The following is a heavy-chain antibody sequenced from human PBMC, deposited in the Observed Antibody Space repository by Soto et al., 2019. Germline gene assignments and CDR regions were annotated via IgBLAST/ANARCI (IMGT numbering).Heavy chain of an antibody. D-gene: IGHD5-18*01. Sequence: SETLSLTCAVYGGSFSGYYWSWIRQPPGKGLEWIGEINHSGSTNYNPSLKSRVTISADTSKNQFSLKLSSVTAADTAVYYCARGFVLSSYGSRANFYYYYGMDVWGQGTTVTVSS. J-gene: IGHJ6*02. CDR3: ARGFVLSSYGSRANFYYYYGMDV. V-gene: IGHV4-34*01. CDR2: INHSGST. CDR1: GGSFSGYY.